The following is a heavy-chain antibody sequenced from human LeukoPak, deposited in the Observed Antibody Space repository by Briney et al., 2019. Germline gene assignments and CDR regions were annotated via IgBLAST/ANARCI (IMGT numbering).Heavy chain of an antibody. CDR1: GFTFSSYA. D-gene: IGHD3-16*02. Sequence: GVSLRLSCAASGFTFSSYAMSWVRQAPGKGLEWVSAISGSGGSTYYADSVKGRFTISRDNSKNTLYLQMNSLRAEDTAVYYCAKTHFLLGVIVPLFDYWGQGTLVTVSS. CDR2: ISGSGGST. CDR3: AKTHFLLGVIVPLFDY. J-gene: IGHJ4*02. V-gene: IGHV3-23*01.